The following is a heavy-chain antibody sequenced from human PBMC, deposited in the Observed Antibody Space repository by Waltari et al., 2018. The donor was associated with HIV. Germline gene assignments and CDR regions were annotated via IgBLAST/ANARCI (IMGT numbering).Heavy chain of an antibody. CDR3: ARGGYYYDISGYYHY. CDR2: KWYDGDNK. D-gene: IGHD3-22*01. J-gene: IGHJ4*02. Sequence: QVQLVESGGGVVQPGRSLRLSCAASGFTFSNFAMHWVRQAPGKGVEWVEVKWYDGDNKYYANSVKGRFTISRDNSKNTLYLQMNSLRVEDTAVYYCARGGYYYDISGYYHYWGQGTLVTVSS. CDR1: GFTFSNFA. V-gene: IGHV3-33*01.